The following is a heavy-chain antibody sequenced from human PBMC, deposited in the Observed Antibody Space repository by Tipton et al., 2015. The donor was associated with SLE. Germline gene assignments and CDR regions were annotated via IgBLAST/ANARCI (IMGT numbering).Heavy chain of an antibody. CDR3: ARDPSSIAVAATY. Sequence: TLSLTCTVSGGSISSYYWSWIRQPPGKGLEWSGYIYYSGSTNYNPSLKSRVTISVDTSKNQFSLKLSSVTAADTAVYYCARDPSSIAVAATYWGQGTLVTVPS. CDR1: GGSISSYY. J-gene: IGHJ4*02. CDR2: IYYSGST. V-gene: IGHV4-59*01. D-gene: IGHD6-19*01.